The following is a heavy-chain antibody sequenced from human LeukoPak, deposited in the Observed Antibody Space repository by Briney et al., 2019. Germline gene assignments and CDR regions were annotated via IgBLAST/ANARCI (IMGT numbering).Heavy chain of an antibody. CDR2: INPNSGGT. CDR3: AREEVSPRRVPNAFDI. D-gene: IGHD1-14*01. V-gene: IGHV1-2*02. J-gene: IGHJ3*02. CDR1: GYTFTGYY. Sequence: ASVKVSCKASGYTFTGYYMHWVRQAPGQGLEWMGWINPNSGGTNYAQKFQGRVTMTRDTSISTAYMELSRLRPDDTAVYYCAREEVSPRRVPNAFDIWGQGTMVTVSS.